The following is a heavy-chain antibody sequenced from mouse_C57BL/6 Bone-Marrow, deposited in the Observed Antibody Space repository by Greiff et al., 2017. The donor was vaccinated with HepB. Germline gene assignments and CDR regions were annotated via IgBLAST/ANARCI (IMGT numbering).Heavy chain of an antibody. CDR1: GYTFTDYE. D-gene: IGHD1-1*01. CDR2: IDPETGGT. V-gene: IGHV1-15*01. CDR3: TRPYGSSYGYSDV. Sequence: QVTLKVSGAELVRPGASVTLSCKASGYTFTDYEMHWVKQTPVHGLEWIGAIDPETGGTAYNQKFKGKAILTADKSSSTAYMELRSLTSEDSAVYYCTRPYGSSYGYSDVGGTGTTVTVSA. J-gene: IGHJ1*03.